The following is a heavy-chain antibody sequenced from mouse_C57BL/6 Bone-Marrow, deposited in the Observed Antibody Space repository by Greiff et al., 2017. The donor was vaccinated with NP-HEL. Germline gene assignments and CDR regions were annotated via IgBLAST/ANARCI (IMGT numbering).Heavy chain of an antibody. D-gene: IGHD1-1*01. CDR2: IYPRDGST. J-gene: IGHJ3*01. CDR3: ARKGGYGSSPAWFAY. V-gene: IGHV1-78*01. Sequence: VQRVESDAELVKPGASVKISCKVSGYTFTDHTIHWMKQRPEQGLEWIGYIYPRDGSTKYNEKFKGKATLTADKSSSTAYMQLNSLTSEDSAVYFCARKGGYGSSPAWFAYWGQGTLVTVSA. CDR1: GYTFTDHT.